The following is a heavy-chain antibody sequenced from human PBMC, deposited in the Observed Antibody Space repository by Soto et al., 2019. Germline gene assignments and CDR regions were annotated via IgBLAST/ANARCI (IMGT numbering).Heavy chain of an antibody. V-gene: IGHV4-61*01. CDR1: GGCVSSGTYQ. Sequence: SETLSLTCTVSGGCVSSGTYQGSWILQSPGKGLEWTGYIYYTGSTNYNPSLKSRITINPDTSKNQFSLQLNSVTPEDTAVYYCARDQRPSSSYYYYYGMDVWGQGTTLTVSS. J-gene: IGHJ6*02. D-gene: IGHD6-13*01. CDR2: IYYTGST. CDR3: ARDQRPSSSYYYYYGMDV.